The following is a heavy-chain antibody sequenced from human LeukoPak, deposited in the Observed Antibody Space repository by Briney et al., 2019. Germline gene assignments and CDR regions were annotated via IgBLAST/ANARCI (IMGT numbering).Heavy chain of an antibody. J-gene: IGHJ5*02. D-gene: IGHD1-26*01. Sequence: GGSLRLSCAASGFTFSSYSMNWVRQAPGKGLEWVSSISSSSSYIYYADSVKGRFTISRDNAKNSLYLQMNSLGAEDTAVYYCARGVDSGSYRLFDPWGQGTLVTVSS. CDR1: GFTFSSYS. CDR3: ARGVDSGSYRLFDP. V-gene: IGHV3-21*01. CDR2: ISSSSSYI.